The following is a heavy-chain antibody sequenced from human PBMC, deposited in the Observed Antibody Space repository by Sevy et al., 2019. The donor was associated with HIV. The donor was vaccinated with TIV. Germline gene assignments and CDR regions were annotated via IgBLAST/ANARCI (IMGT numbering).Heavy chain of an antibody. CDR1: GFTFSSYG. CDR2: ISYDGSNK. J-gene: IGHJ6*02. CDR3: AKDGAVASYYYYYGMDV. V-gene: IGHV3-30*18. D-gene: IGHD6-19*01. Sequence: GGCLRLSCAASGFTFSSYGMHWVRQAPGKGLEWVAVISYDGSNKYYADSVKGRFTISRDNSKNTLYLQMNSLRAEDTAVYYCAKDGAVASYYYYYGMDVWGQGTTVTVSS.